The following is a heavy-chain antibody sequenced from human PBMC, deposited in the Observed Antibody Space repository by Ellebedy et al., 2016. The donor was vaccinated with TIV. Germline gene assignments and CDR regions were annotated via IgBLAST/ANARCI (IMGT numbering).Heavy chain of an antibody. CDR3: ARAGLDDILTNGFNY. Sequence: GESLKISCVASGFTFSSYAMCWVRQAPGKGLEWVSSISSSSSYIYYADSVKGRFTISRDNAKNSLYLQMNSLRAEDTAVYYCARAGLDDILTNGFNYWGQGTLVTVSS. J-gene: IGHJ4*02. D-gene: IGHD3-9*01. CDR2: ISSSSSYI. CDR1: GFTFSSYA. V-gene: IGHV3-21*01.